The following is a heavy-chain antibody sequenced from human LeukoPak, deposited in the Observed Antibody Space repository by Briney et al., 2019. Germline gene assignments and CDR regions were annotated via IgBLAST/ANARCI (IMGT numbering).Heavy chain of an antibody. J-gene: IGHJ5*02. CDR3: ARGGLTTVTTYGWFDP. V-gene: IGHV4-34*01. D-gene: IGHD4-17*01. CDR1: GFTFSSYS. Sequence: PGGSLRLSCAASGFTFSSYSMNWVRQAPGKGLEWIGEINHSGSTNYNPSLKSRVTISVDTSKNQFSLKLSSVTAADTAVYYCARGGLTTVTTYGWFDPWGQGTLVTVSS. CDR2: INHSGST.